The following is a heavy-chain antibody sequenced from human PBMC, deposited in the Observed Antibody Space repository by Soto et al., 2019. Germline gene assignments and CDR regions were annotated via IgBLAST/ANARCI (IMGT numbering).Heavy chain of an antibody. CDR3: ARVRDFWTVNWFDP. CDR2: IYYRSKWFN. D-gene: IGHD3-3*01. Sequence: PSQTLSLTCAISGDSVSSNSAAWNWIRQSPYLVLVWLGRIYYRSKWFNDYAVSVKSRITINPDISKNQFSLQLNSVTPEYTAVYCCARVRDFWTVNWFDPWGQGTLVTVSS. V-gene: IGHV6-1*01. J-gene: IGHJ5*02. CDR1: GDSVSSNSAA.